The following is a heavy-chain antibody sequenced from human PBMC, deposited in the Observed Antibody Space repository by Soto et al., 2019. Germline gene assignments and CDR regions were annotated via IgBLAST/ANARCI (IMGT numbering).Heavy chain of an antibody. V-gene: IGHV4-30-4*01. CDR3: ASYTVNNSGYYDY. Sequence: SETLSLTCSVSGTSISSGDRYWSWIRQPPGRGLEWIGYIYYTESTYPSPPLKSRLTISVDTSTNQFSLKLTSAAAADTAVYYCASYTVNNSGYYDYWGQGTLVTVSS. CDR2: IYYTEST. J-gene: IGHJ4*02. D-gene: IGHD6-19*01. CDR1: GTSISSGDRY.